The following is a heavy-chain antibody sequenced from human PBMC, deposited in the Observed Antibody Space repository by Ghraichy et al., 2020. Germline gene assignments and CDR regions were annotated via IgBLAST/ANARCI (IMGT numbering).Heavy chain of an antibody. Sequence: SETLSLTCAVYGGSFSGYYWSWIRQPPGKGLEWIGEINHSGSTNYNPSLKSRVTISVDTSKNQFSLKLSSVTAADTAVYYCARVGRSHDFWSGYRNWFDPWGQGTLVTVSS. CDR1: GGSFSGYY. D-gene: IGHD3-3*01. J-gene: IGHJ5*02. V-gene: IGHV4-34*01. CDR2: INHSGST. CDR3: ARVGRSHDFWSGYRNWFDP.